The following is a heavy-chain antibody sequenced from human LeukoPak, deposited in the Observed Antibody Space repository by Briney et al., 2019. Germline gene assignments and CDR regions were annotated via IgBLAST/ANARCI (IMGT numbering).Heavy chain of an antibody. CDR1: GFTFVDYA. D-gene: IGHD5-12*01. J-gene: IGHJ4*02. V-gene: IGHV3-9*01. CDR2: ISWNSVSI. CDR3: TKDIRYSGYDYFDY. Sequence: VRSLRLSCAAPGFTFVDYAMHWVRQAPGKGLEWVSGISWNSVSIGYSDCVKGRFTISRDNAKNSLYLQMNSLRPEATALYYCTKDIRYSGYDYFDYWGQGTLVTVSS.